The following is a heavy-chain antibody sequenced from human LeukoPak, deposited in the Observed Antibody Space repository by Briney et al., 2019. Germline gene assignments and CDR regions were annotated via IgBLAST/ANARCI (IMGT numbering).Heavy chain of an antibody. J-gene: IGHJ3*02. CDR3: ARVISGFWTVYYDPFDI. V-gene: IGHV1-8*01. CDR2: MHPNSGNT. D-gene: IGHD3/OR15-3a*01. CDR1: GSTFTSYD. Sequence: ASVKVSCKASGSTFTSYDINWVRQATGQGLEWMGWMHPNSGNTGYAQKFQGRVTMTRNTSISTAYMELSSLRSEDTAVYYCARVISGFWTVYYDPFDIWGQGTLVTISS.